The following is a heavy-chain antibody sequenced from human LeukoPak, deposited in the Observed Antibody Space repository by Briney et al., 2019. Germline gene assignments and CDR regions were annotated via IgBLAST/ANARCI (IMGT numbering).Heavy chain of an antibody. CDR1: GFTFSSYS. V-gene: IGHV3-48*01. CDR3: VRDWGYDSSGYWQKYFDT. Sequence: PGGSLRLSCAASGFTFSSYSMNWVRQAPGKGLEWVSYITFSSSIIYYADSVKGRFTISRDNAKNSLYLQMNSLRAEDTAVYYCVRDWGYDSSGYWQKYFDTWGQGTLVTVSS. D-gene: IGHD3-22*01. J-gene: IGHJ4*02. CDR2: ITFSSSII.